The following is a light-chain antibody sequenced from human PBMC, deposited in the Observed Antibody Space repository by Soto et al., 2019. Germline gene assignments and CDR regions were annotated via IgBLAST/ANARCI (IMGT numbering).Light chain of an antibody. CDR3: CSYAGSSTVV. CDR2: EGS. CDR1: SSDVGSYNL. V-gene: IGLV2-23*01. Sequence: QSALTQPASVSGSPGQSITISCTGTSSDVGSYNLVSWYQHHPGKAPKLMISEGSKRPSGVSNRFSGSKSGNTASLTISGLQAEDEADYYCCSYAGSSTVVFGGGTQLTVL. J-gene: IGLJ2*01.